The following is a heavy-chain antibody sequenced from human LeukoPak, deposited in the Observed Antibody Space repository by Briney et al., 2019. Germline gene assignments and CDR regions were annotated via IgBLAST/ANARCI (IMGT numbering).Heavy chain of an antibody. CDR1: GFTFSSYA. J-gene: IGHJ4*02. D-gene: IGHD6-19*01. V-gene: IGHV3-30-3*01. CDR3: ARESTAVAPLDY. Sequence: PGGSLRLSCAASGFTFSSYAMHWVRQAPGKGLEWVAVISYDGSNKYYADSVKGRFTISRVNSKNTLYLQMNSLRAEDTAVYYCARESTAVAPLDYWGQGTLVTVSS. CDR2: ISYDGSNK.